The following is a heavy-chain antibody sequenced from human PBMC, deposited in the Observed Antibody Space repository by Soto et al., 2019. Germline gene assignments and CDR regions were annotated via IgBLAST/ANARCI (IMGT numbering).Heavy chain of an antibody. Sequence: QVTLKESGPVLVKPTETLTLTCTVSGFSLSNARMGVSWIRQPPGKALEWLAHIFSNDEKSYSTSLKSRLTISKNTSNSQVVLTLTNMDPVDTAAYYCARTPWTPYSGSYFGADYWGQGTLVTVSS. CDR2: IFSNDEK. CDR1: GFSLSNARMG. J-gene: IGHJ4*02. D-gene: IGHD1-26*01. CDR3: ARTPWTPYSGSYFGADY. V-gene: IGHV2-26*01.